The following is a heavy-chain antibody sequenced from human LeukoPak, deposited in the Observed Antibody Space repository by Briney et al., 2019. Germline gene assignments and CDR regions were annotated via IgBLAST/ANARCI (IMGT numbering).Heavy chain of an antibody. V-gene: IGHV3-30-3*01. CDR1: GFTFSSYA. Sequence: GGSLRLSCAASGFTFSSYAMHWVRQAPGKGLEWVAVISYDGSNKYYADSVKGRFTISRDNSKNTLYLQMNSLRAEDTAVYYCARDSMSSGYYYEVYYFDYWGQGTLVTVSS. CDR3: ARDSMSSGYYYEVYYFDY. J-gene: IGHJ4*02. D-gene: IGHD3-22*01. CDR2: ISYDGSNK.